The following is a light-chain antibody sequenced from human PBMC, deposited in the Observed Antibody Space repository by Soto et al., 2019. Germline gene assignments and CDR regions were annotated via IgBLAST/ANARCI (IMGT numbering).Light chain of an antibody. Sequence: TQSPGTLSSSPGERATLSCSASQAVSSNYLAWYQQKPGQGPRLLIYGASTRATGIPARFSGSGSGTEFTLTISSLQSEDFAVYYCQQYNNWPRETFGQGTKVDIK. CDR2: GAS. CDR3: QQYNNWPRET. CDR1: QAVSSN. V-gene: IGKV3-15*01. J-gene: IGKJ1*01.